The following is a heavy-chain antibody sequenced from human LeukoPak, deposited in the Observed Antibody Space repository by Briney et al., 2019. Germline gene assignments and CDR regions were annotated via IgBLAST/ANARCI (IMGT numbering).Heavy chain of an antibody. D-gene: IGHD4-11*01. Sequence: GGSLRLSCAASGFTFRRYAMSWVRQAPGKGLEWVSGISGSAGSTDYADSVKVRVTISRDNSRNTLYLQMNSPRAEDTAIYYCAKGLGYYYYMDVWGKGTTVTVSS. J-gene: IGHJ6*03. CDR1: GFTFRRYA. CDR2: ISGSAGST. CDR3: AKGLGYYYYMDV. V-gene: IGHV3-23*01.